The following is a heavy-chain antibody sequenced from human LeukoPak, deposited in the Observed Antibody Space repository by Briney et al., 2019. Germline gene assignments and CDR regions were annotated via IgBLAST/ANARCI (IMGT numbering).Heavy chain of an antibody. CDR1: GLTFSRYA. J-gene: IGHJ4*02. D-gene: IGHD3-22*01. CDR2: VSTSGGST. V-gene: IGHV3-23*01. Sequence: AGGSLRLSCAASGLTFSRYAMSWVCQAPGKGLEWVSGVSTSGGSTYYADSVKGRFTISRDNSKNTLHLQMNSLRAEDTAIYYCAKQAYDSPRTDFDYWGQGTLVTVSS. CDR3: AKQAYDSPRTDFDY.